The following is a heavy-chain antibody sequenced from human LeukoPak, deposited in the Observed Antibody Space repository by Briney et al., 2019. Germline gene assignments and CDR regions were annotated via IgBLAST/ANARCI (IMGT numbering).Heavy chain of an antibody. D-gene: IGHD3-3*01. J-gene: IGHJ4*02. V-gene: IGHV1-2*02. Sequence: GASVKVSCKASGYTFTGYYMHWVRQAPGQGLEWMGWINPNSGGTNYAQKFQGRVTMTRDTSISTAYMELSRLRSDDTAVYYCARTLRFLEWLLDYYFDYWGQGTLVTVSS. CDR1: GYTFTGYY. CDR3: ARTLRFLEWLLDYYFDY. CDR2: INPNSGGT.